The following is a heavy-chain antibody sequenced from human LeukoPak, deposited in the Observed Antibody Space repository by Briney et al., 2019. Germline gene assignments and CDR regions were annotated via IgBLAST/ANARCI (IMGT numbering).Heavy chain of an antibody. CDR1: GYTFTAYY. V-gene: IGHV1-2*02. CDR2: INPNSGGT. D-gene: IGHD2-15*01. J-gene: IGHJ4*02. Sequence: ASVKVSCEASGYTFTAYYMHWVRQAPGQGLEWMGWINPNSGGTNYAQKFQGRVTMTRDTSITTVYMELSSLISDDTAVYYCAREREGSSFDYWGQGTLVTVST. CDR3: AREREGSSFDY.